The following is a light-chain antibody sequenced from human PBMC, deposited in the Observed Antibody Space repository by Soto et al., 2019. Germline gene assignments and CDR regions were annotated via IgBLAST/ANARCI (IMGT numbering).Light chain of an antibody. J-gene: IGKJ4*01. CDR3: HQYGSSPLT. CDR1: QALSSSS. V-gene: IGKV3-20*01. Sequence: EIVLTQSPGTLSLSPGESGTLSCRAGQALSSSSLAWYQQKPGQAPRLLSYGASNRASGIPDRFSGGGSGTDFTLTISRLEPEDFAVYYCHQYGSSPLTFGGGTKVEI. CDR2: GAS.